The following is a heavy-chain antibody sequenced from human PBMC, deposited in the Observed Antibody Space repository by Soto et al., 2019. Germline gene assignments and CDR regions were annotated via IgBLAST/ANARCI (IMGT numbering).Heavy chain of an antibody. CDR3: VKDRQYQLLSYNWFDP. D-gene: IGHD2-2*01. Sequence: GGSLRLSCSASGFTFSSYAMHWVRQAPGKGLEYVSAISSNGGSTYYADSVKGRFAISRDNSKNTLYLQMSSLRAEDTAVYYCVKDRQYQLLSYNWFDPWGQGTLVTVSS. J-gene: IGHJ5*02. V-gene: IGHV3-64D*06. CDR1: GFTFSSYA. CDR2: ISSNGGST.